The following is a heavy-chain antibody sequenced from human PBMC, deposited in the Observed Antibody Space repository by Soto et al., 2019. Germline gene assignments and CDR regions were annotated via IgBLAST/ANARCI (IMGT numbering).Heavy chain of an antibody. J-gene: IGHJ4*02. Sequence: QVQLQESGPGLVKPSEPLSLTCTVSGGSISSYYWSWIRQPPGKGLEWIGYSYYSGGTNYNPSLKSRVTIAVDTSKNQFSLKLSAVTAADTAVYDWASLVVPATTFDYWGQGTLVTVSS. CDR1: GGSISSYY. V-gene: IGHV4-59*08. CDR2: SYYSGGT. D-gene: IGHD2-2*01. CDR3: ASLVVPATTFDY.